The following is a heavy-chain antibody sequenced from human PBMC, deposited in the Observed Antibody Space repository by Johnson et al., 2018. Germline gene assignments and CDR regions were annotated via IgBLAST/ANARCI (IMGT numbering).Heavy chain of an antibody. Sequence: VQLGEAGGGLVQAGRSRRLFCSESGLTFGAYGFNGVRQAPGKGLEWVGFIRGKADGETTRYYASGRGRFTISRDNSKNTLYMQMNSRRAEETAVYYCARNWVTHHYYYYGMDVWGQGTTVTVSS. V-gene: IGHV3-49*04. CDR1: GLTFGAYG. CDR3: ARNWVTHHYYYYGMDV. CDR2: IRGKADGETT. J-gene: IGHJ6*02. D-gene: IGHD3-16*01.